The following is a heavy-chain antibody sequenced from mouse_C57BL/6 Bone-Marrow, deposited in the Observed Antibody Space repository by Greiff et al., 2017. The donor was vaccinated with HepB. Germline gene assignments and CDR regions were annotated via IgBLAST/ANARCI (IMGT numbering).Heavy chain of an antibody. J-gene: IGHJ4*01. V-gene: IGHV1-49*01. CDR3: ARSGIYYDYDGDYYAMDY. CDR1: YFAFMASA. Sequence: LMESGAESVRPGSSVKLSCKDSYFAFMASAMHWVKQRPGHGLEWIGSFTMYSDATEYSENFKGKATLTANTSSSTAYMELSSLTSEDSAVYYCARSGIYYDYDGDYYAMDYWGQGTSVTVSS. D-gene: IGHD2-4*01. CDR2: FTMYSDAT.